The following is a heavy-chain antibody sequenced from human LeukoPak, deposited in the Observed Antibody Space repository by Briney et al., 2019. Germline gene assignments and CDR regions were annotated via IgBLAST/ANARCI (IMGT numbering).Heavy chain of an antibody. CDR3: ARGVSRMGDVFDM. J-gene: IGHJ3*02. CDR2: IYYSGST. D-gene: IGHD5/OR15-5a*01. CDR1: GGSISSSSYY. V-gene: IGHV4-39*07. Sequence: SETLSLTCTVSGGSISSSSYYWGWIRQPPGKGLEWIGSIYYSGSTYYNPSLKSRVTISADRSNNHFSLRLRSVTAADTAVYYCARGVSRMGDVFDMWGRGTMVTVSS.